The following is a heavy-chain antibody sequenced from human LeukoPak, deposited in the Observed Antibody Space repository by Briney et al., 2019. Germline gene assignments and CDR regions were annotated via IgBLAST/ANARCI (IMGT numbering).Heavy chain of an antibody. V-gene: IGHV3-23*01. D-gene: IGHD6-13*01. CDR2: ISGSGGAT. Sequence: GGSLRLSCAASRFTFSSYAMNWFLQPPAKGLQWVSAISGSGGATYYADSVKGRFTISRDNSKNRLYLQMNSLRAEDTAVYYCAKSFGDYSSTWNTRNWFDPWGQGTLVTVSS. CDR1: RFTFSSYA. CDR3: AKSFGDYSSTWNTRNWFDP. J-gene: IGHJ5*02.